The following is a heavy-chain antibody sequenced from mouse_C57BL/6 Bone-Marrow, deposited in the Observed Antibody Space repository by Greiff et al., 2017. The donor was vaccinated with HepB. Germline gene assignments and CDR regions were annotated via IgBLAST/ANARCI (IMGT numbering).Heavy chain of an antibody. D-gene: IGHD1-1*01. Sequence: VKLVESGPGLVAPSQSLSITCTVSGFSLTSYAISWVRQPPGKGLEWLGVIWTGGGTNYNSALKSRLSISKDNSKSQVFLKRNSLQTDDTARYYCARTYGSRENYFDYWGQGTTLTVSS. J-gene: IGHJ2*01. CDR1: GFSLTSYA. CDR2: IWTGGGT. V-gene: IGHV2-9-1*01. CDR3: ARTYGSRENYFDY.